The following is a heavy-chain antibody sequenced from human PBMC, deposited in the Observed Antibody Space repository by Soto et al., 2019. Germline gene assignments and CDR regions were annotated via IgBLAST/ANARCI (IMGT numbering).Heavy chain of an antibody. CDR1: GYSLTSYW. CDR2: IYPGDSDT. V-gene: IGHV5-51*01. CDR3: ARGYCTTTICDPWFDP. J-gene: IGHJ5*02. D-gene: IGHD2-2*01. Sequence: GASVKISCTGVGYSLTSYWIGWVRQMPGKGLEWMGIIYPGDSDTRYSPSFQGQVTISADKSITTAYLQWSSLKASDTAMYYCARGYCTTTICDPWFDPWGQGTLVTVSS.